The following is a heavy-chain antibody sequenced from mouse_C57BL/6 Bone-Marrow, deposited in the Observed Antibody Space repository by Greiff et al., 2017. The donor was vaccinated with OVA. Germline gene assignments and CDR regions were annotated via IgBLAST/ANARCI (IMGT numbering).Heavy chain of an antibody. D-gene: IGHD1-1*01. CDR3: ARQYYGSRFDY. Sequence: EVKVVESGGDLVKPGGSLKLSCAASGFTFSSYGMSWVRQTPDKRLEWVATISSGGSYTYYPDSVKGRFTISRDNAKNTLYLQMSSLKSEDTAMYYCARQYYGSRFDYWGQGTTLTVSS. CDR1: GFTFSSYG. V-gene: IGHV5-6*01. CDR2: ISSGGSYT. J-gene: IGHJ2*01.